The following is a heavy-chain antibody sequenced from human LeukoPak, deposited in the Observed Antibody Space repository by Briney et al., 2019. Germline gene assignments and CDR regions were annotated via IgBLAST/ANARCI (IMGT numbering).Heavy chain of an antibody. V-gene: IGHV1-2*02. CDR1: GYTFTGYY. Sequence: ASVKVSCTASGYTFTGYYMHWVRQAPGQGLEWMGWINPNSGGTNYAQKFQGRVTMTRDTSISTAYMELSRLRSDDTAVYYCARTSYSSSWYDYWGQGTLVTVSS. D-gene: IGHD6-13*01. J-gene: IGHJ4*02. CDR3: ARTSYSSSWYDY. CDR2: INPNSGGT.